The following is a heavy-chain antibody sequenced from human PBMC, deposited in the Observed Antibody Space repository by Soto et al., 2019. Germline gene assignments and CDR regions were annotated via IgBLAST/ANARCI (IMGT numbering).Heavy chain of an antibody. J-gene: IGHJ4*02. CDR1: GFTFSSYA. D-gene: IGHD6-6*01. CDR3: ANEGRRAYSSSSPFDY. V-gene: IGHV3-23*01. Sequence: GGSLRLSCAASGFTFSSYAMSWVRQAPGKGLEWVSAISGSGGSTYYSDSVKGRFTISRDNSKNTLYLQMNSRRAEDTVLYYRANEGRRAYSSSSPFDYWGQGTLVTVSS. CDR2: ISGSGGST.